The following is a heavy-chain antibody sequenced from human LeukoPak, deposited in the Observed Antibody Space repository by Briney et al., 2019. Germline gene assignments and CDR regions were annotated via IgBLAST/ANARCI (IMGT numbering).Heavy chain of an antibody. V-gene: IGHV4-59*01. J-gene: IGHJ6*03. CDR2: VFYNGAT. CDR3: ARGGPGSGRYFYMDV. CDR1: GGSISSYY. Sequence: PSETLSLTCTVSGGSISSYYWNWIRQPPGKGLEWHGYVFYNGATNYNPSLQSRITISEDTSKNQFSLNLSSVTAADTAVYSCARGGPGSGRYFYMDVWGRGTTVTVSS. D-gene: IGHD1-14*01.